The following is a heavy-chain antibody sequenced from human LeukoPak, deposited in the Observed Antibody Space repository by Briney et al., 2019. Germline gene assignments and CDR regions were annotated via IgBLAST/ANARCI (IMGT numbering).Heavy chain of an antibody. CDR2: IYYSGST. Sequence: SQTLSLTCTVSGGSISSGSYYWSWIRQPAGKGLEWIGSIYYSGSTYYNPSLKSRVTISVDTSKNQFSLKVSSVTAADTAVYYCARRSIAVTGTAFDFWGQGTLVTVSS. D-gene: IGHD6-19*01. CDR3: ARRSIAVTGTAFDF. V-gene: IGHV4-39*01. J-gene: IGHJ4*02. CDR1: GGSISSGSYY.